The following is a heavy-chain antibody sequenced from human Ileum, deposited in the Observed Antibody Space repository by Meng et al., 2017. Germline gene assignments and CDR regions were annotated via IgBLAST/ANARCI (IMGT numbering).Heavy chain of an antibody. V-gene: IGHV3-30*07. Sequence: QVHLVESGGGVVPPGRSLRLSCAASGFTFSNSAMHWVRQAAGQGLEWVAVLSRDGNRQYYADSVKGRFTISRDTSKNTLSLQMNSLRADDTAVYYCAKDGGSGFTDFDYWGQGTLVTVSS. CDR1: GFTFSNSA. CDR2: LSRDGNRQ. J-gene: IGHJ4*02. D-gene: IGHD3-16*01. CDR3: AKDGGSGFTDFDY.